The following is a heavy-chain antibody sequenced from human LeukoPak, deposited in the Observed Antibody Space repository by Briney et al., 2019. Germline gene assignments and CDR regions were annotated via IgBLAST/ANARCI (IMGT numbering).Heavy chain of an antibody. J-gene: IGHJ4*02. D-gene: IGHD6-13*01. CDR2: ISYDGSNK. CDR3: AKAGYSSWYRVDY. V-gene: IGHV3-30*18. Sequence: GGSLRLSCAASGFTFSSYGMHWVRQAPGKGLEWVAVISYDGSNKYYADSVKARFTISRDNSKTTLYLQMNSLRAEDTAVYYCAKAGYSSWYRVDYWGQGTLVTVSS. CDR1: GFTFSSYG.